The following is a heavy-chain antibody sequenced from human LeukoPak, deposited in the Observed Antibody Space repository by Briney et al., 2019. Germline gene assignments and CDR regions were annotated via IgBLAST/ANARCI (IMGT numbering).Heavy chain of an antibody. J-gene: IGHJ3*02. Sequence: ASVKVSCKASGYTFSSYYMHWVRQAPGQGLEWMGIINPSGGCTTYAQKFQGRVTITGDTSTSTVYMDLSSLRSEDTAMYYCARGYYDTRGSAFDIWGQGTMVTVS. CDR3: ARGYYDTRGSAFDI. V-gene: IGHV1-46*01. CDR1: GYTFSSYY. CDR2: INPSGGCT. D-gene: IGHD3-22*01.